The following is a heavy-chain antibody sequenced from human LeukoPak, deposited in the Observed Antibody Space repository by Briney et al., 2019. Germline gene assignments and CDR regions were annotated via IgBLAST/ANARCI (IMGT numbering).Heavy chain of an antibody. CDR2: ISRSRSHT. CDR3: ARDRLWEVGATPYFAY. CDR1: GFPFSDYY. D-gene: IGHD1-26*01. V-gene: IGHV3-11*05. Sequence: GGSLRLSCAASGFPFSDYYMIGMRQAPGKALEGGSYISRSRSHTKYADSVKGRFTISRDNAKNSLYLQMNSLRAEDTAVYYCARDRLWEVGATPYFAYWGQGTLVTVSS. J-gene: IGHJ4*02.